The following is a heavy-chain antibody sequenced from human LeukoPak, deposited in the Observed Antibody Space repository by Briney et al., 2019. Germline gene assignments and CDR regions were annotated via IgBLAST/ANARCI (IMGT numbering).Heavy chain of an antibody. CDR3: ARDAVDTANAV. Sequence: GGSLRLSCAASGFTFSNYGMHWVRQAPGKGLEWVAVIWYDGSNKYYADSVKGRFTISRDNAKNTLYLQMNSLRAEDTAVYYCARDAVDTANAVWGQGTTVTVSS. CDR1: GFTFSNYG. J-gene: IGHJ6*02. V-gene: IGHV3-33*01. D-gene: IGHD5-18*01. CDR2: IWYDGSNK.